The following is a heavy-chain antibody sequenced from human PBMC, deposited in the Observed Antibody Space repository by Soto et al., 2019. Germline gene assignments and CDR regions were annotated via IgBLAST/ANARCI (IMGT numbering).Heavy chain of an antibody. J-gene: IGHJ4*02. CDR1: GFTFSSYA. CDR2: ISGSGGST. V-gene: IGHV3-23*01. Sequence: GGSLRLSCAASGFTFSSYAMSWVRQAPGKGLEWVSAISGSGGSTYYADSVKGRFTISRDNSKNTLYLQMNSPRAEDTAVYYCAKDTKSDTAMVTGFDYWGQGTLVTVSS. CDR3: AKDTKSDTAMVTGFDY. D-gene: IGHD5-18*01.